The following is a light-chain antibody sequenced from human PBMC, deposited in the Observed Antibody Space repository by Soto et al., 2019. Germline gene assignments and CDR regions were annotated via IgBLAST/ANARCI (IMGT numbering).Light chain of an antibody. V-gene: IGKV4-1*01. CDR3: QQYYSIPYT. Sequence: DIVMTQSPDSLAVSLGERATINCKSSQSVLYSSDNRNYFAWYQQKPGQPPKLLIYWASTRDSGVPDRFSGSGSGADFTLTISSLQAEDVAVYYCQQYYSIPYTFGQRTKLEIK. CDR2: WAS. CDR1: QSVLYSSDNRNY. J-gene: IGKJ2*01.